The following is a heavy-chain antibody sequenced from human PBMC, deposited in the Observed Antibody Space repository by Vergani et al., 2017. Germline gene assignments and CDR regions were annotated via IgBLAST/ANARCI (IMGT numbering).Heavy chain of an antibody. CDR3: DRDGDPPTDCVVP. CDR1: GGSISSGDYY. Sequence: QVQLQESGPGLVKPSQTLSLTCTVSGGSISSGDYYWSWIRQPPGKGLEWIGYIYYSGSTLFNPCLKSRVTISVDTSKHQFSLKLSSVTAAYTAVYYCDRDGDPPTDCVVPWGQGTLVAVSS. CDR2: IYYSGST. D-gene: IGHD2-21*02. V-gene: IGHV4-30-4*01. J-gene: IGHJ5*02.